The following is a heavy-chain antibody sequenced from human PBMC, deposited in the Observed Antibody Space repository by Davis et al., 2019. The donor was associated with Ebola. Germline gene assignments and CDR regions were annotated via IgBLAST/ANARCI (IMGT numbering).Heavy chain of an antibody. Sequence: PGGSLRLSCAASGFIFSGYWMVWVRQAPGKGLEWVANIKHDGSEIYHVDSVKGRFTISRDNAKSSLYLQMNSLRAEDTAVYYCTSSAGYWGQGTLVTVSS. V-gene: IGHV3-7*01. J-gene: IGHJ4*02. CDR1: GFIFSGYW. D-gene: IGHD6-25*01. CDR2: IKHDGSEI. CDR3: TSSAGY.